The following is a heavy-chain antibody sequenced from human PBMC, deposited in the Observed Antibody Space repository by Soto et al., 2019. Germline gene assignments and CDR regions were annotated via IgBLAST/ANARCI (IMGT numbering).Heavy chain of an antibody. J-gene: IGHJ4*02. CDR1: GGSFSGYY. Sequence: ASETLSLTCAVYGGSFSGYYWSWIRQPPGKGLEWIGEINHSGSTNYNPSLKSRVTISVDTSKNQFSLKLSSVTAADTAVYYCASGHTYYYGSGSYQSWGQGTMVTVSS. CDR3: ASGHTYYYGSGSYQS. V-gene: IGHV4-34*01. CDR2: INHSGST. D-gene: IGHD3-10*01.